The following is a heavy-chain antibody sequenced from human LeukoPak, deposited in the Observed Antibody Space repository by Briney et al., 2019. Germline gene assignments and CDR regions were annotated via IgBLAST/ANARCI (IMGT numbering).Heavy chain of an antibody. CDR2: MNPNSGNT. CDR3: ARSPSITMVRGVIITMNWFDP. Sequence: GASVKVSCKASGGTFSSYAISWVRQATGQGLEWMGWMNPNSGNTGYAQKFQGRVTMTRNTSISTAYMELSSLRSEDTAVYYCARSPSITMVRGVIITMNWFDPWGQGTLVTVSS. D-gene: IGHD3-10*01. J-gene: IGHJ5*02. V-gene: IGHV1-8*02. CDR1: GGTFSSYA.